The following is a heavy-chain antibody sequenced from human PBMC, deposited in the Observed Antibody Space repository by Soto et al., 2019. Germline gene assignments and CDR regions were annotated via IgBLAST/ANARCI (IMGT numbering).Heavy chain of an antibody. V-gene: IGHV4-59*12. CDR3: AREGSGYCSSTSCYTFDY. J-gene: IGHJ4*02. CDR2: IYYSGST. D-gene: IGHD2-2*02. Sequence: SETLSLTCTVSGGSISSYYWSWIRQPPGKGLEWIGYIYYSGSTNYNPSLKSRVTISVDTPKNQFSLKLSSVTAADTAVYYCAREGSGYCSSTSCYTFDYWGQGTLVTVSS. CDR1: GGSISSYY.